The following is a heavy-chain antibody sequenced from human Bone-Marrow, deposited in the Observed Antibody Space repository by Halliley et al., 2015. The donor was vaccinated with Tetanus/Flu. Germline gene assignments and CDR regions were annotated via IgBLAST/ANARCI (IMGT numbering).Heavy chain of an antibody. V-gene: IGHV3-30*03. CDR2: ISCRGDYK. J-gene: IGHJ4*02. Sequence: ISCRGDYKNYRDSVKGRFTLSRDSSRRTVYLQMDSLRPEDTAIYYCARDGNYFGSGNSALDYWGQGTLVTVSS. CDR3: ARDGNYFGSGNSALDY. D-gene: IGHD3-10*01.